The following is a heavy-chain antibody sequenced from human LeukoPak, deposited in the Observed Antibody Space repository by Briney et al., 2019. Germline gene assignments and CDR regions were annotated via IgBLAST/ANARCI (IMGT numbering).Heavy chain of an antibody. Sequence: GGSLRLSCAASGFTLSSYAMSWVRQAPGKGLEWVSAISGSGGSTYYADSVKGRLTISRGNSKNTLYLQMNSLRAEDTAVYYCAKGYYGSGSSHFDYWGQGTLVTVSS. CDR3: AKGYYGSGSSHFDY. D-gene: IGHD3-10*01. CDR2: ISGSGGST. J-gene: IGHJ4*02. V-gene: IGHV3-23*01. CDR1: GFTLSSYA.